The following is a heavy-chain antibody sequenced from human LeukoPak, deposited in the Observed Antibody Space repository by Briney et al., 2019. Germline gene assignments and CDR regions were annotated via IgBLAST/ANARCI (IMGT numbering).Heavy chain of an antibody. J-gene: IGHJ6*02. CDR1: GDSVSSNSAA. D-gene: IGHD3-22*01. CDR3: ARNYYDSSGYYYGYYYYGMDV. CDR2: TYYRSKWYN. V-gene: IGHV6-1*01. Sequence: SQTLSLTCAISGDSVSSNSAAWNWIRQSPSRGPEWLGRTYYRSKWYNDYAVSVKSRITINPDTSKNQFSLQLNSVTPEDTAVYYCARNYYDSSGYYYGYYYYGMDVWGQGTTVTVSS.